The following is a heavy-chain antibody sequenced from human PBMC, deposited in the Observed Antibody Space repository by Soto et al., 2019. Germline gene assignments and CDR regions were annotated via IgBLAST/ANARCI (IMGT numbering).Heavy chain of an antibody. Sequence: ASVKVSCKASGYTFTSYAMHWLRQSPGQRLEWMGWINAGNGNTKYSQKFQGRVTITRDTSASTAYMELSRLRSEDTAVYYCARDDYSEDQPFDYWGQGTLVTVSS. V-gene: IGHV1-3*01. CDR1: GYTFTSYA. D-gene: IGHD4-4*01. J-gene: IGHJ4*02. CDR3: ARDDYSEDQPFDY. CDR2: INAGNGNT.